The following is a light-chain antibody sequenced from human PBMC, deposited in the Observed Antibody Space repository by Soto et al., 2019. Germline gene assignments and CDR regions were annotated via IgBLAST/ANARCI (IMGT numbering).Light chain of an antibody. Sequence: EIVLAQSPGTLSLSSGERATLSCRASQSVSSSYLAWYQQKPGQAPRLLIYGASSRATGIPDRFSGSGSGTDFTLTISRLEPEDLAVYYCQQYGSSPTWTFGQGTKVDIK. CDR1: QSVSSSY. CDR2: GAS. J-gene: IGKJ1*01. V-gene: IGKV3-20*01. CDR3: QQYGSSPTWT.